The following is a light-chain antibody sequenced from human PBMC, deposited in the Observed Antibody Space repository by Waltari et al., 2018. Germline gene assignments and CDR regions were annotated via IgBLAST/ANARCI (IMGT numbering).Light chain of an antibody. CDR1: RSDLGGYDY. Sequence: QSALSQPASVSGSPGQSVTISCTGSRSDLGGYDYVSWFQQHPAKAPKLLIYDVSSRSSGVSDRFSGSKSDTTASLTISGLQPEDEADYFCVSYTDFPGLLYVSGAGTKVTVL. CDR3: VSYTDFPGLLYV. J-gene: IGLJ1*01. CDR2: DVS. V-gene: IGLV2-14*03.